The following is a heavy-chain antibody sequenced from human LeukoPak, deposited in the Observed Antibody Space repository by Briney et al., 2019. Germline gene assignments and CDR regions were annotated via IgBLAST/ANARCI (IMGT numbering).Heavy chain of an antibody. V-gene: IGHV3-23*01. Sequence: GGSLRLSCAASGFTFSSYAMSWVRQAPGKGLEWVSAISGSGGSTYYADSVKGRFTISRDNSKNTLYLQMNSLRAEDTAVYYCAKYSSGWPRGDYFDYWGQGTLVTVSS. D-gene: IGHD6-19*01. CDR1: GFTFSSYA. CDR3: AKYSSGWPRGDYFDY. J-gene: IGHJ4*02. CDR2: ISGSGGST.